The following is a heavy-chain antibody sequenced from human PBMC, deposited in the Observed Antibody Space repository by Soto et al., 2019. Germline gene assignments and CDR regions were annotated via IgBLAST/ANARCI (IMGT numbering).Heavy chain of an antibody. V-gene: IGHV3-11*06. CDR2: ISSSSSYT. CDR3: ARVSATGWHVNGRDYFDH. CDR1: GFTFSDYY. J-gene: IGHJ4*02. Sequence: PGGSLRLSCAASGFTFSDYYMSWIRQAPGKGLEWVSYISSSSSYTNYADSVKGRFTISRDNAKNSLYLQMNSLRAEDTAVYYCARVSATGWHVNGRDYFDHWGLGTLVTVPQ. D-gene: IGHD6-19*01.